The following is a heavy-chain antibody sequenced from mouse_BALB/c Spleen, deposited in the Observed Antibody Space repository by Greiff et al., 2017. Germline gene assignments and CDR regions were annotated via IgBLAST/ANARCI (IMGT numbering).Heavy chain of an antibody. V-gene: IGHV5-9-4*01. CDR2: ISSGGSYT. CDR1: GFTFSSYA. Sequence: EVQGVESGGGLVKPGGSLKLSCAASGFTFSSYAMSWVRHSPEKRLEWVAEISSGGSYTYYPDTVTGRFTISRDNAKNTLYLEMSSLRSEDTAMYYCARPYYGNSFAYWGQGTLVTVSA. J-gene: IGHJ3*01. CDR3: ARPYYGNSFAY. D-gene: IGHD2-10*01.